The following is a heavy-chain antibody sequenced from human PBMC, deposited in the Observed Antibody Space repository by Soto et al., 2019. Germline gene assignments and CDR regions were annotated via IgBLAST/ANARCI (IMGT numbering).Heavy chain of an antibody. CDR2: ISSSSSYI. D-gene: IGHD6-13*01. V-gene: IGHV3-21*01. Sequence: GGSLRLSCAASGFTFSSYSMNWVRQAPGKGLEWVSSISSSSSYIYYADSVKGRFTISRDNAKNPLYLQMNSLRAEDTAVYYCARAFYSSSWYWIDPWGQGTLVTVSS. CDR1: GFTFSSYS. CDR3: ARAFYSSSWYWIDP. J-gene: IGHJ5*02.